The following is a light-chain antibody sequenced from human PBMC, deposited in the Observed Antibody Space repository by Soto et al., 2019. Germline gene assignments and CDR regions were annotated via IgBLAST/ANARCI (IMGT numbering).Light chain of an antibody. CDR2: GAS. J-gene: IGKJ3*01. Sequence: EIAMKQSPATLSVSPGERATLSCRASQSVSSNLAWYQQKRGQAPRLLIYGASTRATGIPARFSGSGSGTEFTLTISSLQSEDFAVYSCQQYYNWPPFTFGPGTKVDIK. CDR3: QQYYNWPPFT. V-gene: IGKV3-15*01. CDR1: QSVSSN.